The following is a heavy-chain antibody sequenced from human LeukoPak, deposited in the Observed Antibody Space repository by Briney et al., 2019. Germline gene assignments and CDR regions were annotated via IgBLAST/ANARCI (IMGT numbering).Heavy chain of an antibody. CDR2: IKQDGSEK. J-gene: IGHJ4*02. D-gene: IGHD1-26*01. Sequence: PGGSLRLSCAASEFTFGSYWMSWVRQAPGKGLEWVANIKQDGSEKYYADSVKGRFTISRDNAKNTLYLQMNSLRAEDTAVYYCARDLSGSLDYWGQGTLSPSPQ. V-gene: IGHV3-7*01. CDR3: ARDLSGSLDY. CDR1: EFTFGSYW.